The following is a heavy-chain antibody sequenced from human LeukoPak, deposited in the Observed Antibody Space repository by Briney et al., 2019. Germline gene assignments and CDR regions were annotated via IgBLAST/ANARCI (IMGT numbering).Heavy chain of an antibody. CDR2: IYYSGST. CDR1: GYSISSGYY. J-gene: IGHJ4*02. V-gene: IGHV4-38-2*02. D-gene: IGHD3-3*01. Sequence: SETLSLTCTVSGYSISSGYYLGWIRQPPGKGLEWIGSIYYSGSTYYNPSLKSRVTISVDTSKNQFSLNLSSVTDADTALYSCARHSKRVSGAVSGTVDHWGQGTLVTVSS. CDR3: ARHSKRVSGAVSGTVDH.